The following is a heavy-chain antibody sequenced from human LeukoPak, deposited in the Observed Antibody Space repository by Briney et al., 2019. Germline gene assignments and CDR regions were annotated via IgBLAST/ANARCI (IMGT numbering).Heavy chain of an antibody. CDR3: ARTVNSYNWRENWFDP. J-gene: IGHJ5*02. CDR1: GYTFSRYG. CDR2: ISAYNGNA. Sequence: ASVKVSCKASGYTFSRYGIIWVRQAPGHGLEWMGWISAYNGNAKYAQTLQGRVTMTTDTSTSTAYMELRSLTSDDTAVYYCARTVNSYNWRENWFDPWGQGTLVTVSS. D-gene: IGHD1-20*01. V-gene: IGHV1-18*01.